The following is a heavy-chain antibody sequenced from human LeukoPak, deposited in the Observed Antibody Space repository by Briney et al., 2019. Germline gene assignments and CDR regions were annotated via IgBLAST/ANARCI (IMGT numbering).Heavy chain of an antibody. J-gene: IGHJ1*01. D-gene: IGHD6-13*01. V-gene: IGHV4-59*01. Sequence: SETLSLTCTVSGGSITNYYWSWIRQPPGKGLEWIGYIYYTGSTNYNPSLRSRVTISVDTSKNQLSLKLTSVTPADTAVYYCARGYSSWSEYFQHWGQGTLVTVSS. CDR2: IYYTGST. CDR3: ARGYSSWSEYFQH. CDR1: GGSITNYY.